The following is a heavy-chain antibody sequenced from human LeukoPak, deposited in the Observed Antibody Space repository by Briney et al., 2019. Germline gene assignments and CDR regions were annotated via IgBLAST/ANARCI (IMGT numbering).Heavy chain of an antibody. Sequence: PGGSLRLSCAASGFTFSTHSMNWVRQAPGKGLEWVSYISTSGRTIYYADSVKGRFTVSRDNAKRSLYPQMNSLRNDDTAVYYCARFTGYISSWHELDYWGQGTLVTVSS. V-gene: IGHV3-48*02. CDR2: ISTSGRTI. D-gene: IGHD6-13*01. CDR1: GFTFSTHS. J-gene: IGHJ4*02. CDR3: ARFTGYISSWHELDY.